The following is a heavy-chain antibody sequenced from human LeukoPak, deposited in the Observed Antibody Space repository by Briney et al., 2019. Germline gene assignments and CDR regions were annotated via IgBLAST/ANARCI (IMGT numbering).Heavy chain of an antibody. J-gene: IGHJ4*03. V-gene: IGHV4-34*01. CDR1: GGSFSAYY. CDR2: VNHRGDT. D-gene: IGHD1-1*01. CDR3: ARGPTISETGYFDY. Sequence: PSETLSLTCAVYGGSFSAYYWSWIRQSPGKGLQWIAEVNHRGDTNYNPSVKGLVTISVDTSKNQFSLKVTSLTAADTAVYYCARGPTISETGYFDYWGQGTLVTVSS.